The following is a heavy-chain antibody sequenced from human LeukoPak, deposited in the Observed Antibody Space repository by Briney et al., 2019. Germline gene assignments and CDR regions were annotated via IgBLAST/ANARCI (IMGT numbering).Heavy chain of an antibody. CDR3: ARHPSSAWHADY. Sequence: PSETLSLTCTVSSGSISTSSYCWGWIRQPPGKGLEWIGSISYSGTTYYNPSLKSRVTISVDTSNNQFSLRLTSVTAADTAVCFCARHPSSAWHADYWGHGTLVTVSS. J-gene: IGHJ4*01. CDR1: SGSISTSSYC. V-gene: IGHV4-39*01. CDR2: ISYSGTT. D-gene: IGHD6-25*01.